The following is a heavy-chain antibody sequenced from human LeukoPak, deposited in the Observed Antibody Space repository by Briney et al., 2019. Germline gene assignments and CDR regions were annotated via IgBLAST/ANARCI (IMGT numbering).Heavy chain of an antibody. CDR1: GFTFTSSA. D-gene: IGHD3-22*01. V-gene: IGHV1-58*02. CDR3: AAGPYYYDSSGYLYYYYGMDV. CDR2: IVVGSGNT. Sequence: SVKVSCKASGFTFTSSAMQWVRQARGQRLEWIGWIVVGSGNTNYAQKFQERVTITRDMSTSTAYMELSSLRSEDTAVYYCAAGPYYYDSSGYLYYYYGMDVWGQGTTVTVSS. J-gene: IGHJ6*02.